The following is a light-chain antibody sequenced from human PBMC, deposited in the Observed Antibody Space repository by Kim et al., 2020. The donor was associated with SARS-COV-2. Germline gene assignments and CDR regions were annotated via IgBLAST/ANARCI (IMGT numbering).Light chain of an antibody. V-gene: IGKV1-16*01. CDR1: QGIANN. CDR2: AAS. CDR3: QQYDVYPRT. J-gene: IGKJ1*01. Sequence: DTQMTQSPSSLSASVGDRVIISCRASQGIANNLVWFHQKPGKAPKPLIYAASSLESGVPSRFSGSGSGTDFILTISSLQPEDYGTYYCQQYDVYPRTFGQGTKVEI.